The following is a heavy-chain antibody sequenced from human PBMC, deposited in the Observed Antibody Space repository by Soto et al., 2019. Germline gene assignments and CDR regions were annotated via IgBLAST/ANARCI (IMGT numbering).Heavy chain of an antibody. D-gene: IGHD3-9*01. V-gene: IGHV4-34*01. CDR3: ASILTGWNHLGY. Sequence: QVQLKQWGAGLLKPSETLSLTCAVYGGSFTSYYWSWIRQPPGQGMGWIGEIHHSGITNYNPSLKGRVTISIDMSKNQFSLNLRSVTAAETGVYYCASILTGWNHLGYWGQGTPVTVSS. CDR1: GGSFTSYY. J-gene: IGHJ4*02. CDR2: IHHSGIT.